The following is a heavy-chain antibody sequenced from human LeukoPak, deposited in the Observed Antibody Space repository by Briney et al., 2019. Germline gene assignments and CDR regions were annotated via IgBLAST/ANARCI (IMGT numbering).Heavy chain of an antibody. V-gene: IGHV4-4*07. CDR3: ARGSWSFDY. CDR2: LYTSGST. J-gene: IGHJ4*02. Sequence: SETLSLTCTVSGGSITSYYWSWIRQPAGKGLEWIGRLYTSGSTNYNPALKSRVTISVDKSKNQFSLNLSSVTAADTAVYYCARGSWSFDYWGQGTLVTVSS. D-gene: IGHD6-13*01. CDR1: GGSITSYY.